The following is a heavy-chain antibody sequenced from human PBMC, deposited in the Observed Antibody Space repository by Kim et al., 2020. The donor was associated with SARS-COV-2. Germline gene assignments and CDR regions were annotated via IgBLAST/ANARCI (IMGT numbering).Heavy chain of an antibody. CDR2: ISGSGGST. D-gene: IGHD3-22*01. Sequence: GGSLRLSCAASGFTFSSYAMSWVRQAPGKGLEWVSAISGSGGSTYYADSVKGRFTISRDNSKNTLYLQINSLRAEDTAVYYCAKDFAVVITGYYFDYWGQGTLVTVSS. V-gene: IGHV3-23*01. CDR3: AKDFAVVITGYYFDY. CDR1: GFTFSSYA. J-gene: IGHJ4*02.